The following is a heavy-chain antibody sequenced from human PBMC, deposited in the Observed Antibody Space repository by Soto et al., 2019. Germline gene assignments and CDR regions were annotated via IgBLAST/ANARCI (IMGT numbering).Heavy chain of an antibody. CDR2: IKQDGSEK. CDR1: GCTFTNYW. V-gene: IGHV3-7*02. CDR3: ARGIPTLDY. D-gene: IGHD5-18*01. Sequence: ALRLSCAVSGCTFTNYWMNWVRQAPGKGPEWVANIKQDGSEKYYVDSVKGRFTISRDNAQNSLYLQMYSLRAEDTAMYYCARGIPTLDYWGQGTLVTVS. J-gene: IGHJ4*02.